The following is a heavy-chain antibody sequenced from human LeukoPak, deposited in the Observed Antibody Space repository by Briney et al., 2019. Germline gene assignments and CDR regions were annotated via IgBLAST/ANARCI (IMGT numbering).Heavy chain of an antibody. CDR1: GFTFGSYW. D-gene: IGHD2-2*01. J-gene: IGHJ6*03. V-gene: IGHV3-74*01. Sequence: GGSLRLSCAASGFTFGSYWMHWVRQAPGKGLVWVSRINSDGSSTSYADSVKGRFTISRDNAKNTLYLQMNSLRAEDTAVYYCARAGYCSSTSCYHYYYMDVWGKGTTVTVSS. CDR3: ARAGYCSSTSCYHYYYMDV. CDR2: INSDGSST.